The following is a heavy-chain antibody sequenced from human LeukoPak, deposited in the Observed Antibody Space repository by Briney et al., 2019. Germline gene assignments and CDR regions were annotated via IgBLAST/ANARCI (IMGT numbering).Heavy chain of an antibody. CDR2: INQDGSTE. D-gene: IGHD1-26*01. Sequence: SGGSLRLSCAASGFTFSDYYMSWIRQAPGKGLEWVANINQDGSTEQYVGSLKARFTIFRDNAKNSLYLQMNSLRVDDTAVYYCTGERVESGFDIWGQGTLVTVSS. CDR1: GFTFSDYY. J-gene: IGHJ3*02. CDR3: TGERVESGFDI. V-gene: IGHV3-7*01.